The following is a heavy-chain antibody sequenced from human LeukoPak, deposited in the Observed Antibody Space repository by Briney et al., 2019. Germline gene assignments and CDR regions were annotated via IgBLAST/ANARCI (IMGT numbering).Heavy chain of an antibody. CDR3: ARLMLGVIANWFDP. J-gene: IGHJ5*02. CDR2: IYDSGST. CDR1: GGSIRSSYYY. D-gene: IGHD1-26*01. Sequence: SETLSLTCTVSGGSIRSSYYYWGWIRQPPGKGLEWIGSIYDSGSTYYNPSLKSRVTISVDTSKNQFSLKLSSVTAADTAVYYCARLMLGVIANWFDPWGQGTLVTVSS. V-gene: IGHV4-39*01.